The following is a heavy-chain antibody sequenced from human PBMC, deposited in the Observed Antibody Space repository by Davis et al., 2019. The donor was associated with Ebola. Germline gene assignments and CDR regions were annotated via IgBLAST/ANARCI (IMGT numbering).Heavy chain of an antibody. V-gene: IGHV4-34*01. CDR2: INHSGST. CDR1: GFTSTSSW. CDR3: ARADYGDSYYYYYHGMDV. D-gene: IGHD4-17*01. J-gene: IGHJ6*02. Sequence: MPAGSLSLSCAASGFTSTSSWMSWVRQPHGKGLAWIGEINHSGSTNYNPSLKSRVTISVDTSKNQFSLKLSSVTAADTAVYYCARADYGDSYYYYYHGMDVWGQGTTVTVSS.